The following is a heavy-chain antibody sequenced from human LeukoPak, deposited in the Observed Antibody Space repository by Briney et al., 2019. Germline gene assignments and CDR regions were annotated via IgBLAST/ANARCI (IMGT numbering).Heavy chain of an antibody. CDR2: IIPIFGTA. CDR1: GGTFSSYA. Sequence: SVKLSCKASGGTFSSYAIRWVRQAPGPGLEWMGGIIPIFGTANYAQKFQGRVTITTDESTSTAYMELSSLRSEDTAVYYCAGGYCSSTSWYTPYYCDLWGQGTLVSVSS. J-gene: IGHJ4*02. D-gene: IGHD2-2*02. V-gene: IGHV1-69*05. CDR3: AGGYCSSTSWYTPYYCDL.